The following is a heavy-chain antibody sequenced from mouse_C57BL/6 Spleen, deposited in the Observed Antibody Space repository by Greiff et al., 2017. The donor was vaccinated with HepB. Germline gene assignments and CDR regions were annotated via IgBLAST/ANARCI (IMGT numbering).Heavy chain of an antibody. J-gene: IGHJ1*03. CDR2: ISNLAYSI. CDR1: GFTFSDYG. CDR3: ARRGTTVVGYFDV. D-gene: IGHD1-1*01. V-gene: IGHV5-15*04. Sequence: EVKLVESGGGLVQPGGSLKLSCAASGFTFSDYGMAWVRQAPRKGPEWVAFISNLAYSIYYADTVTGRFTISRENAKNTLYLEMSSLRSEDTAMYYCARRGTTVVGYFDVWGTGTTVTVSS.